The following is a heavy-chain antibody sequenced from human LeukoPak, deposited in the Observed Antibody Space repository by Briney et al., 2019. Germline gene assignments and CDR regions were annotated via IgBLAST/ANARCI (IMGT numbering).Heavy chain of an antibody. Sequence: GGSLRLSSAASGFTFSSYAMSWGRQAPGHLLEWVSAFSGSGGSTYYADSVKGRFTISRDNSKNTLYLQMNSLRAEDTAVYYCAKDYLRGYGILLSFDYWGQGTLVTVSS. CDR1: GFTFSSYA. CDR2: FSGSGGST. D-gene: IGHD5-12*01. CDR3: AKDYLRGYGILLSFDY. V-gene: IGHV3-23*01. J-gene: IGHJ4*02.